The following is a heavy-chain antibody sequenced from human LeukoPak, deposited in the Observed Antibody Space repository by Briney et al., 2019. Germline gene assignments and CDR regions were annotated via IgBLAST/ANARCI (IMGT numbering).Heavy chain of an antibody. J-gene: IGHJ4*02. D-gene: IGHD5-24*01. Sequence: GGSLRLSCAASGFSVYKYWMHWVRQAPGKGQVWVSRMNIDGTLTNYADSVKGRFTISRDSAKNTLYLQMNSLRFEDTAVYYCVRAQDGYNSLYFDYWGQGALVTVSS. CDR3: VRAQDGYNSLYFDY. V-gene: IGHV3-74*01. CDR1: GFSVYKYW. CDR2: MNIDGTLT.